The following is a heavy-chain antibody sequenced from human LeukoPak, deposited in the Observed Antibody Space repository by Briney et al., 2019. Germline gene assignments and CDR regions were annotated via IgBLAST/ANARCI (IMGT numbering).Heavy chain of an antibody. CDR1: GFTFSSYW. J-gene: IGHJ4*02. D-gene: IGHD5-18*01. CDR3: ASGTGMVTSDY. CDR2: INSDGSVT. Sequence: GGSLRLSCVASGFTFSSYWMYWVRQGPGKGLVWVSRINSDGSVTTYADSVKGRFTISRDNAKNTLYLQMNSLRAEDTAVYYCASGTGMVTSDYWGQGTLVTVSS. V-gene: IGHV3-74*01.